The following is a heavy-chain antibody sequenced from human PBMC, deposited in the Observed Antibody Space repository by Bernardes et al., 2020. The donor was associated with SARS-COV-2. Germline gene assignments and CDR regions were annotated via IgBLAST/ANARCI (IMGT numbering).Heavy chain of an antibody. D-gene: IGHD3-3*01. CDR2: INWNGGST. Sequence: GGSLRLSCAASGFTFDDYGMSWVRQAPGKGLEWVSGINWNGGSTGYADSVKGRFTISRDNAKNSLYLQMNSLRAEDTALYHCARDRSNDFWSGYYKVPWFDPWGQGTLVTVSS. V-gene: IGHV3-20*01. CDR1: GFTFDDYG. CDR3: ARDRSNDFWSGYYKVPWFDP. J-gene: IGHJ5*02.